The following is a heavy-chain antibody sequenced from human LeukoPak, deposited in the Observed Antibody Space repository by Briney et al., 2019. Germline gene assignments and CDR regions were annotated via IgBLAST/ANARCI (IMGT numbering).Heavy chain of an antibody. CDR2: IYYDGRDK. CDR1: GFTFSSYA. J-gene: IGHJ4*02. CDR3: ATDRSLSYFDY. V-gene: IGHV3-33*08. Sequence: GGSLRLSCAASGFTFSSYAMSWVRQAPGKGLEWVSIIYYDGRDKYYADSVKGRFTVSRDNSKNTLYLQMNSLRDEDTAVYYCATDRSLSYFDYWGQGTLVTVSS.